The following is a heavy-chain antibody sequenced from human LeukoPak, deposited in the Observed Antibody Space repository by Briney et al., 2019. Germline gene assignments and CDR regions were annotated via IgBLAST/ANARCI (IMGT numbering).Heavy chain of an antibody. CDR1: GFTFSSYG. D-gene: IGHD3-22*01. Sequence: GGSLRLSCAASGFTFSSYGMHWVRQAPGKGLEWVAFIRYDGSNKYYADSVKGRFTISRDNSKNTLYLQMNSLRAEDTAVYYCARDQLRGYYYDSSGYWWTSGYDYWGQGTLVTVSS. V-gene: IGHV3-30*02. CDR3: ARDQLRGYYYDSSGYWWTSGYDY. CDR2: IRYDGSNK. J-gene: IGHJ4*02.